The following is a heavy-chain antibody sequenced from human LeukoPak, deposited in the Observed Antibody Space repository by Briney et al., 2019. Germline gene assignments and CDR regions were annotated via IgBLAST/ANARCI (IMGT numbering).Heavy chain of an antibody. Sequence: GGSLRLSCAASGFTFNTYSMNWVRQAAGKRLEWVASITTRSTYILYADTLKGRFTISRDDAKNSLYLQMNSLRAEDTAVYYCARDWGVQRKSPSFDYWGQGILVTVSS. CDR3: ARDWGVQRKSPSFDY. J-gene: IGHJ4*02. V-gene: IGHV3-21*01. CDR1: GFTFNTYS. D-gene: IGHD7-27*01. CDR2: ITTRSTYI.